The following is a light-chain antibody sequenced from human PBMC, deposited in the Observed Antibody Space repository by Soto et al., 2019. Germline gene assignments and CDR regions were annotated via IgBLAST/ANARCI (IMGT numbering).Light chain of an antibody. J-gene: IGKJ4*01. CDR3: QQYGSSPLLT. CDR1: QGFSRSS. Sequence: EIVLTQTPATLSLSPGERATLSCRASQGFSRSSLTCYQQKPGLAPRLLIYDASSRATAIPDRFSGSGSGTDFTLTIRRLEPEDFAVYYWQQYGSSPLLTFGGGTKVEIK. V-gene: IGKV3D-20*01. CDR2: DAS.